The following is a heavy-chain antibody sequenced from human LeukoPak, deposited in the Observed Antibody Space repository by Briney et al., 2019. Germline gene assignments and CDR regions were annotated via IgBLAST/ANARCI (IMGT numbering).Heavy chain of an antibody. D-gene: IGHD6-13*01. CDR2: INQEGSTM. CDR3: ARAVAAADSL. CDR1: GFTFSSYA. J-gene: IGHJ4*02. V-gene: IGHV3-7*01. Sequence: GRSLRLSCTASGFTFSSYAMHWVRQAPGKGLEWVANINQEGSTMYYVDSVKGRFTISRDNDKNSVYLQMNSLRAEDTAVYYCARAVAAADSLWGQGTLVSVSS.